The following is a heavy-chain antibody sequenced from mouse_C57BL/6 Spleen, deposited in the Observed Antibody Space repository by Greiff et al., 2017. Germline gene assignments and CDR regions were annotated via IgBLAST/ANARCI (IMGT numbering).Heavy chain of an antibody. J-gene: IGHJ2*01. CDR1: GFSFNPYA. Sequence: EVNVVESGGGLVQPKGSLKLSCAASGFSFNPYAMNWVRQAPGKGLEWVARIRSKSNNYATYYADSVKDRFTISRDDSESMLYLQMNNLKTEDTAMYYCVRDYDGYYDDGGQGTTLTVSS. V-gene: IGHV10-1*01. CDR2: IRSKSNNYAT. CDR3: VRDYDGYYDD. D-gene: IGHD2-3*01.